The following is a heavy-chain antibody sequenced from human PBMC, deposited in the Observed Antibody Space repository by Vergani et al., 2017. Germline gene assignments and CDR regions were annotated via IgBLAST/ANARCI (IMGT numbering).Heavy chain of an antibody. D-gene: IGHD3-10*01. Sequence: QVQLVESGGGLFQPGGSLRLSCVASGFSVSNSGMHWVRQTPGKGLEWVAFIQYDGSDIFYADFVEGRFTISRDNSKNSLYLQMRSLRFDDTAVYYCANEGSANRIRGWLDHWGQGALVTVSS. J-gene: IGHJ4*02. CDR1: GFSVSNSG. CDR3: ANEGSANRIRGWLDH. V-gene: IGHV3-30*02. CDR2: IQYDGSDI.